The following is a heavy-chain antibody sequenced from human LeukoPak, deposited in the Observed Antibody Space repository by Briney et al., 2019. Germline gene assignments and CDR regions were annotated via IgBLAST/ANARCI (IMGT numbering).Heavy chain of an antibody. CDR3: ARGGQIFGVVIDY. V-gene: IGHV1-18*01. D-gene: IGHD3-3*01. J-gene: IGHJ4*02. CDR2: ISAYNGNT. Sequence: ASVKVSCKASGYTFTSYGMSWVRQARGQGLEWMGWISAYNGNTNHAQKFQGRVTMTTDTSTSTAYLELRRLRFDDTAVYYCARGGQIFGVVIDYWGQGTLVTVSS. CDR1: GYTFTSYG.